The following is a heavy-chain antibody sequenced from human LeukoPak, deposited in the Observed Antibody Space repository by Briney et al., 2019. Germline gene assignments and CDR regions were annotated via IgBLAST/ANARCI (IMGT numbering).Heavy chain of an antibody. J-gene: IGHJ4*02. V-gene: IGHV3-23*01. CDR1: GLTVSTNH. Sequence: PGGSLRLSCAASGLTVSTNHMSWVRQAPGEGLEWVSAITSSGGSTYYADSVKGRFTISRDNSKNTLYLQMDSLRAEDTAVYYCAKNLMGYVWGSPEQWGQGTLVTVSS. D-gene: IGHD3-16*01. CDR2: ITSSGGST. CDR3: AKNLMGYVWGSPEQ.